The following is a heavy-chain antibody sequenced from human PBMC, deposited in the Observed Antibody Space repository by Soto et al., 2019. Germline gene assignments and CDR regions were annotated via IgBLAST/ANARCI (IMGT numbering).Heavy chain of an antibody. CDR3: ARGAVWGENNDY. D-gene: IGHD3-16*01. CDR2: IYYSGST. V-gene: IGHV4-59*01. Sequence: SETLSLTCTVSGGSISSYYWSWIRQPPGKGLEWIGYIYYSGSTNYNPSLKSRVTISVDTSKNQFSLKLSSVTAADTAVYYCARGAVWGENNDYWGQGTLVTVSS. J-gene: IGHJ4*02. CDR1: GGSISSYY.